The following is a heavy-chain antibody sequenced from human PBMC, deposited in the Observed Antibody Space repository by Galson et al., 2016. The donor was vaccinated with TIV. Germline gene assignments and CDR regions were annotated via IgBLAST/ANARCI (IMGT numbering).Heavy chain of an antibody. V-gene: IGHV3-11*01. CDR3: GRQDWWHNDH. D-gene: IGHD2-15*01. CDR2: IDNSGTAT. J-gene: IGHJ4*02. Sequence: SLRLSCAASGFAFSAYFMSWIRQVPGKGPEWLAWIDNSGTATYYAESVKGRFTISRGNNKNSLHLQMNDLKEDDSAVYYCGRQDWWHNDHWGQGAVVTVSS. CDR1: GFAFSAYF.